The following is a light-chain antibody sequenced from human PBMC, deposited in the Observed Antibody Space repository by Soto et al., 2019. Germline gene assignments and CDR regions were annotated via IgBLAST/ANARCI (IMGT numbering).Light chain of an antibody. Sequence: IQMTQSPSTLSASVGDRVTITCRASQSISIWLAWYQQKPGKAPKLLIYKASSLESEVPSRFSGSGSGTEFTLTINGLQPDDSATYYCQQYNSDSTFGQGPKVEIK. CDR3: QQYNSDST. V-gene: IGKV1-5*03. CDR1: QSISIW. J-gene: IGKJ1*01. CDR2: KAS.